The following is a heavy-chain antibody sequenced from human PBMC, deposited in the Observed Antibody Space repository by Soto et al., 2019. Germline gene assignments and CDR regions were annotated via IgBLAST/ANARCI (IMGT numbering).Heavy chain of an antibody. CDR3: ARGDRGGSGSPASYSYSGLDV. V-gene: IGHV3-23*01. CDR2: VSNRGDIT. D-gene: IGHD3-10*01. CDR1: GLNFSDYA. Sequence: EVQLLESGGDLVQPGGSLRLSCAASGLNFSDYAMTWVRQAPGKGLEWVSSVSNRGDITYYADSVKGRFTISRDNSKNTLFMHINSLRAADTALYYCARGDRGGSGSPASYSYSGLDVWGQGTTVTVSS. J-gene: IGHJ6*02.